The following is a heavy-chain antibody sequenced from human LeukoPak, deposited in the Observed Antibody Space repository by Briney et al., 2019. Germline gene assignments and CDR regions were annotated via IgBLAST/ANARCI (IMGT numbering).Heavy chain of an antibody. CDR2: ISSSSSYI. CDR1: GFTFSSYS. CDR3: ASLRRGTMVRGVVDY. J-gene: IGHJ4*02. D-gene: IGHD3-10*01. Sequence: GGSLRLSCAASGFTFSSYSMNWVRQAPGKGLEWVSSISSSSSYIYYADSVKGRFTISRDNAKNSLYLQMNSLRAEDTAVYYCASLRRGTMVRGVVDYWGQGTLVTVSS. V-gene: IGHV3-21*01.